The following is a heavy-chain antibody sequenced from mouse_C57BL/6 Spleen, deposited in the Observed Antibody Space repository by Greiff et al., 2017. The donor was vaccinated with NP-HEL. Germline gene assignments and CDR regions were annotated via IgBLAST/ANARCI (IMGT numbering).Heavy chain of an antibody. D-gene: IGHD2-2*01. Sequence: VQLQQPGAELVKPGASVKLSCTASGYTFTSYWMHWVQQRPGRGLEWIGWIDPNSGGTKYNEKFKSKATLSVDKPSSTAYMQLSSLTSEDSAMYYCARGPYGYEDYWGQGTTLTVSS. CDR2: IDPNSGGT. J-gene: IGHJ2*01. CDR1: GYTFTSYW. CDR3: ARGPYGYEDY. V-gene: IGHV1-72*01.